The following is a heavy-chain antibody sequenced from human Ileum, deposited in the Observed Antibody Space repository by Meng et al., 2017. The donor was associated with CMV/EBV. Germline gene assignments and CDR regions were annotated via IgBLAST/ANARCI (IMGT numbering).Heavy chain of an antibody. Sequence: ESLKISCAASGFTFSNYIMNWVRQAPGKGLEWVSSISSSGSYLFYADSVKGRFTVSRDNAKNSLYLQMNSLRAEDTAVYYCARGTRGHYGMEVWGQGTMVTVSS. CDR1: GFTFSNYI. CDR3: ARGTRGHYGMEV. V-gene: IGHV3-21*06. CDR2: ISSSGSYL. J-gene: IGHJ6*02.